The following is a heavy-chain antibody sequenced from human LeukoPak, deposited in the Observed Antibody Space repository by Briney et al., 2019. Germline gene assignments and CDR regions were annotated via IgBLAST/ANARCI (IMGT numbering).Heavy chain of an antibody. D-gene: IGHD6-19*01. Sequence: GASVKVSCKASGYTFTSYGISWVRQAPGQGLEWMGWINPNSGGTNYAQKFQGRVTMTRDTSISTAYMELSRLRSDGTAVYYCARGGEIAVAGVDWFDPWGQGTLVTVSS. CDR3: ARGGEIAVAGVDWFDP. CDR1: GYTFTSYG. V-gene: IGHV1-2*02. J-gene: IGHJ5*02. CDR2: INPNSGGT.